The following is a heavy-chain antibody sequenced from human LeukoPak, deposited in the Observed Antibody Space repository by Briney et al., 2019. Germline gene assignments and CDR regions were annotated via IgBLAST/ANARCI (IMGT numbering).Heavy chain of an antibody. CDR2: IYYSGST. J-gene: IGHJ4*02. D-gene: IGHD3-10*01. V-gene: IGHV4-31*03. CDR1: GGSISSGDYY. Sequence: PSQALSLTCTVSGGSISSGDYYWSWIRQHPGKGLEWIGYIYYSGSTYYNPSLKSRVTISLDTSKNQFSLKLSSVTAADTAVYYCARDQEGSGTDYWGQGTLVTVSS. CDR3: ARDQEGSGTDY.